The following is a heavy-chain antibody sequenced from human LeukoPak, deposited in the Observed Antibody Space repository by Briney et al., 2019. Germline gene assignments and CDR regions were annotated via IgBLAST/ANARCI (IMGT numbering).Heavy chain of an antibody. CDR1: GYSFASHG. CDR2: IKTYNGNT. V-gene: IGHV1-18*01. CDR3: AREGNTWLDP. J-gene: IGHJ5*02. Sequence: ASVKVSCKASGYSFASHGIIWVRQAPGHGLEWMGWIKTYNGNTNYAQKFQGRVTLTTDTSTRTAYMELRSLTSDDTAVYYCAREGNTWLDPWGQGALVTVSS.